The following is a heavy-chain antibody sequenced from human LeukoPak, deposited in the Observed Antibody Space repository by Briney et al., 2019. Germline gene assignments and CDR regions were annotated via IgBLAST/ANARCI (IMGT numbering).Heavy chain of an antibody. Sequence: GGSLRLSCVASGFTFSSYGMHWVRQAPGKGLEWVAIISYDGSNKYYTDSVKGRFTISRDISKNTLYLQMNNLRAEDTAVYYCARARLGYCFGGSCYSLVNWGQGTLVTVSS. J-gene: IGHJ4*02. D-gene: IGHD2-15*01. CDR2: ISYDGSNK. CDR1: GFTFSSYG. V-gene: IGHV3-30*19. CDR3: ARARLGYCFGGSCYSLVN.